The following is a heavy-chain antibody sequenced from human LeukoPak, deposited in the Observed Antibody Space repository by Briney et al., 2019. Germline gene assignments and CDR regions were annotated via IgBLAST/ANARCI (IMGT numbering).Heavy chain of an antibody. CDR3: ARQWDSSGWYPYYFDY. J-gene: IGHJ4*02. CDR2: IYYSGST. D-gene: IGHD6-19*01. V-gene: IGHV4-39*01. Sequence: PSETLSLTCTVSGGSISSSSYYWGWIRQPPGKGLEWIGSIYYSGSTYYNPSLKSRVTISVDTSKNQFSLKLSSVTAADTAVYYCARQWDSSGWYPYYFDYWGQGTLVTVSS. CDR1: GGSISSSSYY.